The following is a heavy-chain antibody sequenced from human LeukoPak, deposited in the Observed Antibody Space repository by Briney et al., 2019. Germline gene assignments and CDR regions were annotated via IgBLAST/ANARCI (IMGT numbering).Heavy chain of an antibody. CDR3: ARGIYYGQDY. V-gene: IGHV3-74*01. CDR2: INSDGSTT. CDR1: GFTFSSYW. Sequence: GGSLRLSCGASGFTFSSYWMHWVRQAPGKGLVWISRINSDGSTTSYADSVKGRFTISRDNAKNTLYLQMNSLRAEDTAVYYCARGIYYGQDYWGQGTLVTVSS. D-gene: IGHD4-17*01. J-gene: IGHJ4*02.